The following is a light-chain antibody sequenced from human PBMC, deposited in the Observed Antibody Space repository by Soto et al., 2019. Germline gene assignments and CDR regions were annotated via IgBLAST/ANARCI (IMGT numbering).Light chain of an antibody. J-gene: IGKJ2*01. CDR1: ESVTSTY. V-gene: IGKV3-20*01. CDR3: QLFGSSPRYT. Sequence: EIVLTQSPGTLSLSPGERATLSCRTSESVTSTYLAWYQQKPGQPPRLLIYGASSRATGIPDRFSGSGSGTDFTVTISRLEPEDFAVYYCQLFGSSPRYTFGQGTKLEIK. CDR2: GAS.